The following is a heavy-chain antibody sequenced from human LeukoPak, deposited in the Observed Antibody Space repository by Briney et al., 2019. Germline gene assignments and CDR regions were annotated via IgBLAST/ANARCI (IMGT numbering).Heavy chain of an antibody. V-gene: IGHV3-20*04. CDR3: ARGPYGGNSFDY. D-gene: IGHD4-23*01. J-gene: IGHJ4*02. CDR1: GFTFDDYG. CDR2: INWNGGST. Sequence: GGSLRLSCAASGFTFDDYGMSWVRHAPGKGLEWVSGINWNGGSTGYADSVKGRFTISRDNAKNSLYLQMNSLRAEDTALYYCARGPYGGNSFDYWGQGTLVTVSS.